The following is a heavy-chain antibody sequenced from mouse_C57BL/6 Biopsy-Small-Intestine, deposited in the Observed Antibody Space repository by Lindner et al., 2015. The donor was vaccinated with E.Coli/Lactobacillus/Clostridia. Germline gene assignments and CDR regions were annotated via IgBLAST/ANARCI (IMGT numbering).Heavy chain of an antibody. Sequence: SVKVSCKASGYSFIDKHVHWVRQAPGQRPEWIAYIKPVDGYTFFAQKFQGRVTLTRDTPTATAYMELSGLRSDDTAVYYCARGYDNTGSIVFDYWGQGTLVTVSS. CDR3: ARGYDNTGSIVFDY. CDR1: GYSFIDKH. V-gene: IGHV1S29*02. CDR2: IKPVDGYT. J-gene: IGHJ4*01. D-gene: IGHD2-12*01.